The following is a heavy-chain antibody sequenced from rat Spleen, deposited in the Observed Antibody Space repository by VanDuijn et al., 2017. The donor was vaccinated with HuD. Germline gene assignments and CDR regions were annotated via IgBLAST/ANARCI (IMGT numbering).Heavy chain of an antibody. J-gene: IGHJ3*01. D-gene: IGHD1-11*01. Sequence: QVQRKESGPGLVHSSRPLSLSGTVSGFSQISYALNWVRQPPGKGLGGMGGIWTGGSTDYNSALKSRLSISRDTSKSQVFLKMNNLQTEDTAIYFCTRTYGGYTSHWFAFWGQGTLVTVSS. V-gene: IGHV2-15*01. CDR3: TRTYGGYTSHWFAF. CDR2: IWTGGST. CDR1: GFSQISYA.